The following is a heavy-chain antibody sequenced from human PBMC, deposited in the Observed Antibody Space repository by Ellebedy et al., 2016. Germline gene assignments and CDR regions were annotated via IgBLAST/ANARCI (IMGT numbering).Heavy chain of an antibody. D-gene: IGHD2-2*01. CDR2: ISTHSGNT. Sequence: ASVKVSCKASGYTFTSNGISWVRQAPGQGLEWMGWISTHSGNTNYAQKVQGRVTMTTDTSTSTAYMELRSLRSDDTAVYYCAKTILVVPAAMPYYFDYWGQGTLVTVSS. V-gene: IGHV1-18*01. CDR1: GYTFTSNG. J-gene: IGHJ4*02. CDR3: AKTILVVPAAMPYYFDY.